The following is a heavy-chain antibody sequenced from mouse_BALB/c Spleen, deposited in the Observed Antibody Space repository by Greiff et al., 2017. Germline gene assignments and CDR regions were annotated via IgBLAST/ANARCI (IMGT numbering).Heavy chain of an antibody. CDR1: GYSFTSYW. V-gene: IGHV1S126*01. Sequence: VQLQQSGPQLVRPGASVKISCKASGYSFTSYWMHWVKQRPGQGLEWIGMIDPSDSETRLNQKFKDKATLTVDKSSSTAYMQLSSPTSEDSAVYYCARLNYGSSSWFAYWGQGTLVTVSA. CDR3: ARLNYGSSSWFAY. D-gene: IGHD1-1*01. J-gene: IGHJ3*01. CDR2: IDPSDSET.